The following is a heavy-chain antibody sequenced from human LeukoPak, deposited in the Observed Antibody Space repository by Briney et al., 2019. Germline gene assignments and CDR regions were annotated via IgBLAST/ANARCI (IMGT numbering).Heavy chain of an antibody. D-gene: IGHD3-3*01. CDR1: RYTFTGYY. CDR3: ATSSDFWSGYYPDPYYYYGMDV. CDR2: INPNSGGT. V-gene: IGHV1-2*02. Sequence: ASVKVSCKASRYTFTGYYMHWVRQAPGQGLEWMGWINPNSGGTNYAQKFQGRVTMTRDTSISTAYMELSRLRSDDTAVYYCATSSDFWSGYYPDPYYYYGMDVWGQGTTVTVSS. J-gene: IGHJ6*02.